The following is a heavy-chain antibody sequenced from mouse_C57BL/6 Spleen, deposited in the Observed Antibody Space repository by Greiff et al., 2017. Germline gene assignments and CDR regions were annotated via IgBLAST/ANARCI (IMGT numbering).Heavy chain of an antibody. CDR3: ATADSCDWCLEY. CDR1: GYTFTSYW. D-gene: IGHD1-1*01. Sequence: QVQLQQPGAELVKPGASVKLSCKASGYTFTSYWMHWVKQRPGQGLEWIGKIYPSDSDTNYNEKFKGKATLTVDKSSSTAYMQLSSLTAEDSAVYYCATADSCDWCLEYWGQGTTVTVSS. V-gene: IGHV1-74*04. J-gene: IGHJ1*01. CDR2: IYPSDSDT.